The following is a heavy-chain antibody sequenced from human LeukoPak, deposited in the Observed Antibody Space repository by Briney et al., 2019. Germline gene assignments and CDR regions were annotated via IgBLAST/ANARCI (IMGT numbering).Heavy chain of an antibody. CDR2: IYYSGST. CDR1: GGSINNYF. D-gene: IGHD1-26*01. Sequence: SETLSLTCTVSGGSINNYFLTWMRQPPGKGLEWIGQIYYSGSTNYNPSLKSRVTISVGTSKNQFSLKVSSVSAADTAVYYCARAQYSGSCLDYWGQGTLVTVSS. J-gene: IGHJ4*02. V-gene: IGHV4-59*12. CDR3: ARAQYSGSCLDY.